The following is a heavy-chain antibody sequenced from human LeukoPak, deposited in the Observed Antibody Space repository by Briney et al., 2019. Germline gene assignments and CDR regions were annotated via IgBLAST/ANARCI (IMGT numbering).Heavy chain of an antibody. CDR3: AKAGQRSYAEAFDS. CDR2: IWHDGLNK. D-gene: IGHD3-16*01. J-gene: IGHJ4*02. V-gene: IGHV3-33*06. CDR1: GFTFDDYA. Sequence: PGGSLRLSCAASGFTFDDYAMHWVRQAPGKGLEWVAVIWHDGLNKFYADFLRGRFTISRDFSKDTVYLQMSGLTVEDTAVYYCAKAGQRSYAEAFDSWGQGTLVTVSS.